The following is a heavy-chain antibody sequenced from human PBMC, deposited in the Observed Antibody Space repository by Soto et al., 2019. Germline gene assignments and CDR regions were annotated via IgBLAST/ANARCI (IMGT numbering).Heavy chain of an antibody. CDR1: GGSIRSGGYY. Sequence: QVQLQESGPGLVKPSQTLSLTCAVSGGSIRSGGYYWSWLRKNPGKGLEWIGHIYYSGSGYYNPSVTSRVVMSVVTSMNQFALKLSSVTAADASVYYCARSPAPRKYYASGRYYTVPDFYGMDVWGQGVTVIVSS. V-gene: IGHV4-31*11. CDR3: ARSPAPRKYYASGRYYTVPDFYGMDV. J-gene: IGHJ6*02. D-gene: IGHD3-10*01. CDR2: IYYSGSG.